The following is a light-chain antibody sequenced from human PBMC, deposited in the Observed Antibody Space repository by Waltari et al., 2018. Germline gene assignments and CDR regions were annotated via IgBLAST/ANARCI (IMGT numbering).Light chain of an antibody. CDR1: SSNIGGNY. J-gene: IGLJ1*01. V-gene: IGLV1-47*01. Sequence: QSVLTQPPSASGTPGQRVTISCSGSSSNIGGNYLSWYQQLPGTAPKLLIYRNNQRPSGVPDRFSGSKSGTSASLAISGLRSEDEADYYCAAWDDSLSGRVFGTGTKVTVL. CDR3: AAWDDSLSGRV. CDR2: RNN.